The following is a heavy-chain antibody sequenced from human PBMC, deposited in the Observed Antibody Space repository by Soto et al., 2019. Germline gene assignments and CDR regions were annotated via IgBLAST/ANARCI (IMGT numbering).Heavy chain of an antibody. CDR3: ARGHVLVNYDFWSAYIGGAFDI. CDR2: INHSGST. CDR1: GGSFSGYY. D-gene: IGHD3-3*01. Sequence: QSQTLSLPCAVYGGSFSGYYWSWIRQPPGKGLEWIGEINHSGSTNYNPSLKSRVTISVDTSKNQFSLKLSSVTAADTAVYYCARGHVLVNYDFWSAYIGGAFDIWGQGTMVTVSS. V-gene: IGHV4-34*01. J-gene: IGHJ3*02.